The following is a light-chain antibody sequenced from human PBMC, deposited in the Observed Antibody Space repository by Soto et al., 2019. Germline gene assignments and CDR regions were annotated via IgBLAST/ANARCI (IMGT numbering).Light chain of an antibody. CDR2: GAS. J-gene: IGKJ1*01. V-gene: IGKV1-39*01. Sequence: DIQITQSPSSLSASVGDRVTITCRASQSISSYLNWYQQKPGKAPKLLISGASSRATGVPGRFSGSGSGTEFTLTISSLQSEDFAVYYCQQYNDWWTFGQGTKVDIK. CDR3: QQYNDWWT. CDR1: QSISSY.